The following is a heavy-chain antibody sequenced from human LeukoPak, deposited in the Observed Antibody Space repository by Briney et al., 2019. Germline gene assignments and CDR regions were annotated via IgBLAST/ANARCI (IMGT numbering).Heavy chain of an antibody. Sequence: SETLSLTCAVYGGSFSGYYWSWIRQPPGKGLEWIGEINHSGSTNYNPSLKSRVTISVDTSKNQFSLKLSSVTAADTAVYYCARESDYYDSSGYLFDYWGQGTLVTVSS. CDR1: GGSFSGYY. J-gene: IGHJ4*02. CDR2: INHSGST. CDR3: ARESDYYDSSGYLFDY. V-gene: IGHV4-34*01. D-gene: IGHD3-22*01.